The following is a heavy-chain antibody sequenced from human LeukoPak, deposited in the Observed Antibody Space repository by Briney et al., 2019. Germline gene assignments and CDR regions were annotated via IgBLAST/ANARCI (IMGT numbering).Heavy chain of an antibody. V-gene: IGHV3-48*03. D-gene: IGHD3-10*02. CDR2: ISSSGSTI. CDR1: GFTFSSYE. CDR3: AELGITMIGGV. J-gene: IGHJ6*04. Sequence: GGSLRLSCAASGFTFSSYEVNWVRQAPGKGLEWVSNISSSGSTIYYADSVKGRFTISRENAKNSLYLQMNSLRAEDTAVYYCAELGITMIGGVWGKGTTVTISS.